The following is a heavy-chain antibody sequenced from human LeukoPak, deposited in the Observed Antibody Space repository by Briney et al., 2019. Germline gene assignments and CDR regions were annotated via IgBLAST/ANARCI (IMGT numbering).Heavy chain of an antibody. V-gene: IGHV4-4*07. Sequence: SETLSLTCTVSGGSISSYYWSWIRQPAGKGLEWIGRIYTSGSTNYNPSLKSRVTISVDTSKNQFSLKLSSVTAADTAVYYCAATLDSSGYYWASDWYFDLWGRGTLVTVSS. CDR3: AATLDSSGYYWASDWYFDL. CDR1: GGSISSYY. CDR2: IYTSGST. D-gene: IGHD3-22*01. J-gene: IGHJ2*01.